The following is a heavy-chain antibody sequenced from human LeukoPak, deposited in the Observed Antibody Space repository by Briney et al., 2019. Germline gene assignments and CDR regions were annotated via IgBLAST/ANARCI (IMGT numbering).Heavy chain of an antibody. D-gene: IGHD3/OR15-3a*01. Sequence: PSETLSLTCTVSGGSISSSIYYWGWIRQPPGQGLEWIGSISYSGSTYYNPSLRSRVTVFVDTSKNHFSLKLTSVTAADTAVYYCARQTGSGLFILPGGQGTLVTVSS. V-gene: IGHV4-39*01. CDR1: GGSISSSIYY. CDR3: ARQTGSGLFILP. J-gene: IGHJ4*02. CDR2: ISYSGST.